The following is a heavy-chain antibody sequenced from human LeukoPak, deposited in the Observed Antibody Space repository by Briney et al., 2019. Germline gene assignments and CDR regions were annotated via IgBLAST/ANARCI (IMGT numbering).Heavy chain of an antibody. CDR2: MNPNSGNT. Sequence: ASVRVSCKASGGTIINYAINWVRQATGQGLEWMGWMNPNSGNTGYAQKFQGRVTITRNTSISTAYMELSSLRSEDTAVYYCARGITYYGSGSYPLWGQGTLVTVSS. CDR1: GGTIINYA. J-gene: IGHJ4*02. V-gene: IGHV1-8*03. CDR3: ARGITYYGSGSYPL. D-gene: IGHD3-10*01.